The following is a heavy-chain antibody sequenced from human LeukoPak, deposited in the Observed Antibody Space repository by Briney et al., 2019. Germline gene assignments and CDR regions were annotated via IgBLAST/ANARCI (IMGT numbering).Heavy chain of an antibody. Sequence: PSDTLSLTCTVSGGSISRYYGSWIRQPPGKGLEWLGYIYYSGSTNYNPSLKSRVTISVDTSKNQFSLKLSSVTAADTAVYYCARGGYCSSTSCEVSWFDLWGQGTLVTVSS. V-gene: IGHV4-59*08. CDR3: ARGGYCSSTSCEVSWFDL. D-gene: IGHD2-2*01. J-gene: IGHJ5*02. CDR2: IYYSGST. CDR1: GGSISRYY.